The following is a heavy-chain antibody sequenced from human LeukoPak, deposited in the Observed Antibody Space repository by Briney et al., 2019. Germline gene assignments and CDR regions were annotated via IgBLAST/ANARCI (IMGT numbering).Heavy chain of an antibody. V-gene: IGHV3-21*01. D-gene: IGHD1-26*01. CDR2: IFPSGGEI. J-gene: IGHJ3*02. CDR3: ARDQEGSYFHYDAFDI. Sequence: GGSLRLSCAASGFTFSTFAMIWVRQPPGKGLEWVSSIFPSGGEIHYADSVRGRFTISRDNAKNSLYLQMNSLRAEDTAVYYCARDQEGSYFHYDAFDIWGQGTMVTVSS. CDR1: GFTFSTFA.